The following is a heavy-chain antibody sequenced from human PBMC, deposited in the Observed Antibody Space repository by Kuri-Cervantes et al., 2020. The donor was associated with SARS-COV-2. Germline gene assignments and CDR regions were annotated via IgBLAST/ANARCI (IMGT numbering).Heavy chain of an antibody. J-gene: IGHJ4*02. D-gene: IGHD1-1*01. V-gene: IGHV3-21*04. CDR1: GFTFSSYS. CDR3: AKDTERNPYFDF. Sequence: GESLKISCAASGFTFSSYSMNWVRQAPGKGLERVSSISSSSRYIYYADSVKGRFTVSRDNSKDTVHLLMNSLTGDDTAIYYCAKDTERNPYFDFWGQGTLVTVSS. CDR2: ISSSSRYI.